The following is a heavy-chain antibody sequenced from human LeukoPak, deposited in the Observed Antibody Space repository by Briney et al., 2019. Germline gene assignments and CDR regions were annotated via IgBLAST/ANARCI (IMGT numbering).Heavy chain of an antibody. J-gene: IGHJ4*02. CDR2: IIPILGIA. CDR3: AGGPVDTAMYVDY. CDR1: GGTFSSYA. Sequence: GASVKVSCKASGGTFSSYAISWVRQAPGQGLEWMGRIIPILGIANYAQKFQGRVTITADKSTSTAYMELSSLRSEDTAVYYCAGGPVDTAMYVDYWGQGTLVTVSS. D-gene: IGHD5-18*01. V-gene: IGHV1-69*04.